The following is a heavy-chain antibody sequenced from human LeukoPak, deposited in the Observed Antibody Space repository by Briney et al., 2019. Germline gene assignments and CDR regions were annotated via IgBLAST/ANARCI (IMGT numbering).Heavy chain of an antibody. CDR1: GGTFSSYA. D-gene: IGHD1-7*01. V-gene: IGHV1-18*01. CDR3: AREELRSWFDP. Sequence: GSSVKVSCKASGGTFSSYAISWVRQAPGQGLEWMGGISAYNGNTNYAQKLQGRVTMTTDTSTSTAYMELSSLRSEDTAVYYCAREELRSWFDPWGQGALVTVAS. J-gene: IGHJ5*02. CDR2: ISAYNGNT.